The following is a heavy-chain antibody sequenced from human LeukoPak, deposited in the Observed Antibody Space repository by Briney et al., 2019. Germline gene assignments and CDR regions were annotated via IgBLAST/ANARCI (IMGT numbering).Heavy chain of an antibody. CDR2: IKSDGSST. V-gene: IGHV3-74*01. J-gene: IGHJ6*02. CDR1: GFTFSSYW. CDR3: ARDRYYSMDV. Sequence: PGGSLRLSCAASGFTFSSYWMHWVRQAPGKGLVWVSLIKSDGSSTTYADSVKGRFTISRDNAKNTLYLQMNSLRAEDSAVYYCARDRYYSMDVWGQGTTVTVSS.